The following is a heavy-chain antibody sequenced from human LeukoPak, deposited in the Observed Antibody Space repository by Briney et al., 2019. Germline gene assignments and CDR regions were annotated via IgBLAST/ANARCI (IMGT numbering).Heavy chain of an antibody. V-gene: IGHV3-66*01. J-gene: IGHJ4*02. D-gene: IGHD3-16*01. CDR1: GFTVSSSNY. CDR2: IWTGGTT. CDR3: AREISRFGI. Sequence: PGGSLRLSCAASGFTVSSSNYMIWVRQAPGKGLEWVSVIWTGGTTYYTDSVKGRFTISRDNPSNTLYLQMHSLRAEDTAVYYCAREISRFGIWGQGTLVTVSS.